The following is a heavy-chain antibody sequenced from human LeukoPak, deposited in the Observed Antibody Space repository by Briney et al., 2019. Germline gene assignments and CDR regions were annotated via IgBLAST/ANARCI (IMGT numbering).Heavy chain of an antibody. CDR3: ARDVGGSSF. CDR1: GFTFSSYS. D-gene: IGHD3-3*01. J-gene: IGHJ4*02. V-gene: IGHV3-21*01. CDR2: ISGSSTYI. Sequence: PGGSLRLSCAASGFTFSSYSMYWVRQAPGKGLEWVSSISGSSTYIYYADSVKGRFTISRDNAENSLYLQMNSLRVEDTAVYYCARDVGGSSFWGQGTLVTVSS.